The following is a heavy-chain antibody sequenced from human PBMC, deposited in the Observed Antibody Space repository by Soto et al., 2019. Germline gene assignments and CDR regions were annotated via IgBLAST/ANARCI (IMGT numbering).Heavy chain of an antibody. CDR3: ARGRVAYCGGDCYSGPFDY. D-gene: IGHD2-21*01. V-gene: IGHV4-34*01. CDR2: INHSGST. CDR1: GGSFSGYY. J-gene: IGHJ4*02. Sequence: SETLSLTCAVYGGSFSGYYWSWIRQPPGKGLEWIGEINHSGSTNYNPSLKSRVTISVDTSMNQFSLKLSTVTAADTAVYYCARGRVAYCGGDCYSGPFDYWGQGTLVTVSS.